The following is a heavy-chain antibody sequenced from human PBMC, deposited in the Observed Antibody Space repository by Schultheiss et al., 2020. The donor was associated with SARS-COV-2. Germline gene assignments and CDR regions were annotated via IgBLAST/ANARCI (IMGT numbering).Heavy chain of an antibody. Sequence: GESLKISCKGSGYSFTTYWIGWVRQMPGRGLEWMGIIYPGDSDIRYSPSFQGQVTISADKSISTAYLQWSSLKASDTAMYYCARHDSSGYYYFDYWGQGTLVTVSS. CDR3: ARHDSSGYYYFDY. CDR2: IYPGDSDI. J-gene: IGHJ4*02. V-gene: IGHV5-51*01. CDR1: GYSFTTYW. D-gene: IGHD3-22*01.